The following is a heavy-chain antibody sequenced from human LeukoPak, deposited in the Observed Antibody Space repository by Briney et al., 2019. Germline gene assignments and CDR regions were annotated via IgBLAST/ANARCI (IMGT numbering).Heavy chain of an antibody. D-gene: IGHD6-13*01. CDR1: GFTFSSYE. CDR2: IRSSGSTM. V-gene: IGHV3-48*03. Sequence: PGGSLRLSCAASGFTFSSYEMNWVRQAPGKGLEWVSYIRSSGSTMYYADSVKGRFTISRDITKNSLYLQTNSLRAEDTAVYYCARDPGRSSSWYFDYWGQGTLVTVSS. J-gene: IGHJ4*02. CDR3: ARDPGRSSSWYFDY.